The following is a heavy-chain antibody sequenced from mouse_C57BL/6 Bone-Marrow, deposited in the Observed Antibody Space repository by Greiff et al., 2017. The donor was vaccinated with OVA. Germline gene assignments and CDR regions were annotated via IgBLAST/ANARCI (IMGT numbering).Heavy chain of an antibody. CDR2: IDPSDSET. D-gene: IGHD1-3*01. V-gene: IGHV1-52*01. CDR3: ARVGKEYWYIDV. Sequence: QVQLQQPGAELVRPGSSVKLSCKASGYTFTSYWMHWVKQRPIQGLEWIGNIDPSDSETHYNQKFKDKATFTVDKSSSTAYMQLSSLTSEDSAVYNCARVGKEYWYIDVWGTGTTVTVSS. J-gene: IGHJ1*03. CDR1: GYTFTSYW.